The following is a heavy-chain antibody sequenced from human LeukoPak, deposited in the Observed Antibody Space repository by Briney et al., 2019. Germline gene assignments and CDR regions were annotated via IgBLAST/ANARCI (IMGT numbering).Heavy chain of an antibody. Sequence: GGSLRLSCAASGFTFSDYYMSWIRQAPGKGLEWVSYISSNGSTIYYADSVKGRFTISRDNAKNSLYLQMNSLRAEDTAVYYCASGLGFCSGSDCTNLVKDYYYGMNVWGQGTTVTVSS. CDR1: GFTFSDYY. CDR2: ISSNGSTI. CDR3: ASGLGFCSGSDCTNLVKDYYYGMNV. D-gene: IGHD2-15*01. J-gene: IGHJ6*02. V-gene: IGHV3-11*04.